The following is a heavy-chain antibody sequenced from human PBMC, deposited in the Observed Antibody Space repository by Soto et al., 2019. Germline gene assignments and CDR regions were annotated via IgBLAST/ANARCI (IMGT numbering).Heavy chain of an antibody. CDR3: ARSIVVVTALDY. V-gene: IGHV1-3*01. J-gene: IGHJ4*02. D-gene: IGHD2-21*02. Sequence: QVQLVQSGAEVKKPGASVKVSCKASGYTFTSYAMHWVRQAPGQRLEWMGWINAGNGNTKYSQKFQGRVTITRDTSASTASMELSSLRSEDTAVYYCARSIVVVTALDYWGQGTLVTVSS. CDR1: GYTFTSYA. CDR2: INAGNGNT.